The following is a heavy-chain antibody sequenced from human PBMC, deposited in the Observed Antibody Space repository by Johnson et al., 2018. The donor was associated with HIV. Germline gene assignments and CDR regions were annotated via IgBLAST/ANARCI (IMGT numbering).Heavy chain of an antibody. J-gene: IGHJ3*02. V-gene: IGHV3-30*04. CDR1: GFTFSNYA. CDR3: AKDQERLLCFGTGGI. CDR2: ISYDGSNK. Sequence: QVQLVKSGGGVVQPGRSLRLSCAASGFTFSNYAMHWVRQAPGKGLEWVAVISYDGSNKYIVDSVKGRLTISRDNAKNTLYLQMNSLEAEDTAVYYCAKDQERLLCFGTGGIWGQGTMVTVSS. D-gene: IGHD3-10*01.